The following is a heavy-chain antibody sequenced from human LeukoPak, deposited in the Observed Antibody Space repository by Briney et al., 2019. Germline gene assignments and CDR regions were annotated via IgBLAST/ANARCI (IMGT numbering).Heavy chain of an antibody. V-gene: IGHV3-7*01. D-gene: IGHD3-22*01. CDR2: IKQDGSGK. J-gene: IGHJ6*03. CDR3: ARDYSYYDSSGYHYYYYYMDV. Sequence: GGSLRLSCAASGFTFSSYWMSWVRQAPGKGLEWVANIKQDGSGKYYVDSVKGRFTISRDNAKNSLYLQMNSLRAEDTAVYYCARDYSYYDSSGYHYYYYYMDVWGKGTTVTISS. CDR1: GFTFSSYW.